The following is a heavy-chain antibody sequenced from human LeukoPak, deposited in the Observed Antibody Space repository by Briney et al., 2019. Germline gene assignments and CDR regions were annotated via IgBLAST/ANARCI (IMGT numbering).Heavy chain of an antibody. D-gene: IGHD3-22*01. CDR1: GGTFSSYA. J-gene: IGHJ5*02. CDR3: ARDRRYYDSSGSNWFDP. CDR2: IIPIFGTA. V-gene: IGHV1-69*05. Sequence: SVKVSCKASGGTFSSYAISWVRQATGQGLEWMGRIIPIFGTANYAQKFQGRVTITTDESTSTAYMELSSLRSEDTAVYYCARDRRYYDSSGSNWFDPWGQGTLVTVSS.